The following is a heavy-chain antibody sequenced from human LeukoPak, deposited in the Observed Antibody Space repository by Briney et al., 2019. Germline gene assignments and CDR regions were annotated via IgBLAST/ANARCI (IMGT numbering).Heavy chain of an antibody. CDR1: GFTFSSYA. CDR2: ISYDGSNK. V-gene: IGHV3-30-3*01. Sequence: GRSLRLSCAASGFTFSSYAMHWVRQAPGKGLEWVAVISYDGSNKYYADSVEGRFTISRDNSKNTLYLQMNSLRAEDTAVYYCARRAWFDPWGQGTLVTVSS. J-gene: IGHJ5*02. CDR3: ARRAWFDP.